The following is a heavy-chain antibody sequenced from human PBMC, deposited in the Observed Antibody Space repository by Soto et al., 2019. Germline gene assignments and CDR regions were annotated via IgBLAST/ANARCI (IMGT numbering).Heavy chain of an antibody. CDR3: VRNRYYYDRNAYFQNLDY. Sequence: SVKVSCKASGDTFTSFGITWVRQAPGQGLEWVGGIIPLLSTANYAQNLQGRVTITVEESTNTAYMELISLRSEDTAVYYCVRNRYYYDRNAYFQNLDYCGQGPLVTVYS. J-gene: IGHJ4*02. D-gene: IGHD3-22*01. CDR2: IIPLLSTA. CDR1: GDTFTSFG. V-gene: IGHV1-69*13.